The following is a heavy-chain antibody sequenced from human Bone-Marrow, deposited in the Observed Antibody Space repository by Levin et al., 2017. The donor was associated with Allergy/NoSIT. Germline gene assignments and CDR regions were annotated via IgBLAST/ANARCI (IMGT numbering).Heavy chain of an antibody. CDR1: GFKFDDYA. CDR2: ISWNSVNI. CDR3: VKDMLSFYGSRTYPDY. J-gene: IGHJ4*02. Sequence: GGSLRLSCAASGFKFDDYAMHWVRQAPGRGREWISSISWNSVNIDYADFVKGRFTISRDNAKNSLYLQVNSLRTEDTALYYCVKDMLSFYGSRTYPDYWGQGTLVTVSS. D-gene: IGHD3-10*01. V-gene: IGHV3-9*01.